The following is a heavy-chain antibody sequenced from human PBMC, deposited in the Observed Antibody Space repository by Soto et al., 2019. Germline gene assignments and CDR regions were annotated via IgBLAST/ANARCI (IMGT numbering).Heavy chain of an antibody. D-gene: IGHD2-2*01. CDR1: GDTFSSYA. CDR2: IIPIFGTA. J-gene: IGHJ6*02. V-gene: IGHV1-69*06. Sequence: SVKVSCKASGDTFSSYAISWVRQAPGQGLEWMGGIIPIFGTANYAQKFQGRVTITADKSTSTAYMELSSLRPEDTAVYYCARDRGYCSSTSCTPLGGIDVWGQGTTVTVSS. CDR3: ARDRGYCSSTSCTPLGGIDV.